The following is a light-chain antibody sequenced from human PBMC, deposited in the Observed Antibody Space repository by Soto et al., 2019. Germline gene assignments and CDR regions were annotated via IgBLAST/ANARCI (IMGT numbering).Light chain of an antibody. CDR3: QSYASSLSGWV. CDR2: GNS. V-gene: IGLV1-40*01. Sequence: QSVLTQPPSVSGAPGQRVTISCTGSSSNIGAGYDVHWYQQLPGTAPKLLIYGNSNRPSGVPDRFSGSKSGTSASLAITGLQAEDEADYYCQSYASSLSGWVFGGGTKPNVL. CDR1: SSNIGAGYD. J-gene: IGLJ3*02.